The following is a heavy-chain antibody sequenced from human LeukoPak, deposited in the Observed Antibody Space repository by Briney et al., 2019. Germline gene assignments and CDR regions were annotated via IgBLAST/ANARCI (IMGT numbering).Heavy chain of an antibody. CDR2: IFYTGTT. J-gene: IGHJ4*02. CDR3: ARQPSGYYDKSGYYPYYFDY. D-gene: IGHD3-22*01. V-gene: IGHV4-59*08. CDR1: GGSISSYY. Sequence: PSETLSLTCTVSGGSISSYYWSWVRLPPGKGLEWIGNIFYTGTTKYGPSLESRVTISLDSSRNQFSLKLSSVTAADTAVYYCARQPSGYYDKSGYYPYYFDYWGQGALVTVSS.